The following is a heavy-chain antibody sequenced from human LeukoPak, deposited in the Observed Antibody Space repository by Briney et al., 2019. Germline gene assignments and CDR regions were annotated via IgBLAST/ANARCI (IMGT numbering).Heavy chain of an antibody. V-gene: IGHV3-30*18. Sequence: GGSLRLSCAASGFTFSSYGMHWLRQAPGKGLEWVAVISYDGSNKYYADSVKGRFTISRDNSKNTLYLQMNSLRAGDTAVFYCAKENSGGWYGEAMSNFDYWGKGPRVTVSS. D-gene: IGHD6-19*01. J-gene: IGHJ4*02. CDR1: GFTFSSYG. CDR3: AKENSGGWYGEAMSNFDY. CDR2: ISYDGSNK.